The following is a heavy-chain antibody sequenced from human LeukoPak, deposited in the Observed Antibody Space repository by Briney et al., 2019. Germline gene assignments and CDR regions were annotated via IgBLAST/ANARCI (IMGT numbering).Heavy chain of an antibody. CDR3: ARRAAADHGKRGNWFDP. CDR2: INPRDGET. Sequence: ASVKVSCKGSGYNFAGYYIHWVRQAPGQGLEWMGRINPRDGETSFAQKFQGRVTMTRDMSTSTVYMELSSLRSEDTAVYYCARRAAADHGKRGNWFDPWGQGTLVTVSS. CDR1: GYNFAGYY. D-gene: IGHD6-13*01. J-gene: IGHJ5*02. V-gene: IGHV1-46*01.